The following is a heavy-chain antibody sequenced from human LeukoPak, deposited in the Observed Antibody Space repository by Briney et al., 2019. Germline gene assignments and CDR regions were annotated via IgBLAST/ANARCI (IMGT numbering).Heavy chain of an antibody. Sequence: SETLSLTCTVSGGSISSSSYYWGWIRQSPGKGLEWIGSIYYSGSTYYNPSLKSRVTISVDTSKNQFSLKLSSVTAADTAVYYCASIPYYDSSGCVDYWGQGTLVTVSS. J-gene: IGHJ4*02. CDR1: GGSISSSSYY. D-gene: IGHD3-22*01. CDR2: IYYSGST. CDR3: ASIPYYDSSGCVDY. V-gene: IGHV4-39*01.